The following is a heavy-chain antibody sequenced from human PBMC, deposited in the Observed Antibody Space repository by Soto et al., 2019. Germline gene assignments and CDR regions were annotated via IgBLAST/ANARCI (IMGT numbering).Heavy chain of an antibody. CDR2: IYGGDST. D-gene: IGHD2-21*02. Sequence: EVQLVESGGALVQPGGSLRLSCAASGFTVSSNYMNWVRQAPGKGLDWVAVIYGGDSTNYADSVKGRFAISRDNSKNTVFLQINRLRADDTAVYYCAREMVTRDGFDIWGQGTMVTVSS. J-gene: IGHJ3*02. V-gene: IGHV3-66*01. CDR3: AREMVTRDGFDI. CDR1: GFTVSSNY.